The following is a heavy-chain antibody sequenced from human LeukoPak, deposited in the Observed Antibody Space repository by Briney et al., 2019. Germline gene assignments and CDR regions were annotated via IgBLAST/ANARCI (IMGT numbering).Heavy chain of an antibody. D-gene: IGHD1-26*01. CDR1: GFTFSSYA. CDR3: ARRLVVGATRPYYYMDV. CDR2: ISYDGSNK. Sequence: GGSLRLSCAASGFTFSSYAMHWVRQAPGKGLEWVAVISYDGSNKYYADSVKGRFTISRDNGKNSLYLQMNSLRAEDTAVYYCARRLVVGATRPYYYMDVWGKGTTVTVSS. V-gene: IGHV3-30*04. J-gene: IGHJ6*03.